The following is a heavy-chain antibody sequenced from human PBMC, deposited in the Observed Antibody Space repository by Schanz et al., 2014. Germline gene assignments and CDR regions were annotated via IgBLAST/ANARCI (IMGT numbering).Heavy chain of an antibody. J-gene: IGHJ4*02. D-gene: IGHD3-16*01. CDR2: ITNKPNNYNT. V-gene: IGHV3-72*01. Sequence: EVQLVESGGGLAQPGGSLRLSCAASGITFSDHYMDWVRQAPGKGLEWVGRITNKPNNYNTEYAASVKGRFTISRDDSRNSLYLQMSSLKTEDTAVYYCVRLDVHDYWGQGTLVTVSA. CDR1: GITFSDHY. CDR3: VRLDVHDY.